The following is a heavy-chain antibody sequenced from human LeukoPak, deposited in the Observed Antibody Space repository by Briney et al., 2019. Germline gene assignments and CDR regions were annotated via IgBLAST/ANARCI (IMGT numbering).Heavy chain of an antibody. D-gene: IGHD2-8*01. CDR2: INPSGGST. J-gene: IGHJ3*02. CDR1: GYTFTSYY. Sequence: GASVKVSCKASGYTFTSYYMHWVRRAPGQGLEWMGIINPSGGSTSYAQKFQGRVTMTRDTSTSTAYMELRSLRSDDTAVYYCARDSDDLEQPLQWYAFDIWGQGTMVTVSS. V-gene: IGHV1-46*01. CDR3: ARDSDDLEQPLQWYAFDI.